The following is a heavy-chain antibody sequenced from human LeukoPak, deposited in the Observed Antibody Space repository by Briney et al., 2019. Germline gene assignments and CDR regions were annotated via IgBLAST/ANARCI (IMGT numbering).Heavy chain of an antibody. Sequence: ASVKVSCKASGYTFTSYGISWVRQAPGQGLEWMGWLSGYNGYTHYAHNLQGRVTMTTDTSTRTAYMELRSLRSDDTAVYYCARDEARYSSGYYPNWFDPWGQGTLVTVS. J-gene: IGHJ5*02. CDR1: GYTFTSYG. CDR3: ARDEARYSSGYYPNWFDP. D-gene: IGHD3-22*01. CDR2: LSGYNGYT. V-gene: IGHV1-18*01.